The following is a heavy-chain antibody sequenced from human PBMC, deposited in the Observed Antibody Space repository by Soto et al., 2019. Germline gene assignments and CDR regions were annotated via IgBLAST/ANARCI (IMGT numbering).Heavy chain of an antibody. V-gene: IGHV3-74*01. CDR2: INSEGSSR. CDR1: GFTFRSHW. Sequence: EVQLVESGGGSVQPGGSLRLHCAASGFTFRSHWLYWVRQAPGKGLFWVSRINSEGSSRRYADSVNGRFTVSRDNAKNTLYLQMNSLRAEDTAVYYCAREATYSSGRGMDVWGQGTLVTVSS. D-gene: IGHD3-22*01. J-gene: IGHJ4*02. CDR3: AREATYSSGRGMDV.